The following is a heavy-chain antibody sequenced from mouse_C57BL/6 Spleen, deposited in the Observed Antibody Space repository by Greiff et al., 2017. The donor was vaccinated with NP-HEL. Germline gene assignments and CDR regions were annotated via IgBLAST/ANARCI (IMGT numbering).Heavy chain of an antibody. Sequence: VQGVESGPGLVAPSQSLSITCTVSGFSLTSYGVHWVRQPPGKGLEWLVVIWSDGSTTYNSALKSRLSISKDNSKSQVFLKMNSLQTDDTAMYYCARHQRNYYGSSYWYFDVWGTGTTVTVSS. CDR3: ARHQRNYYGSSYWYFDV. CDR1: GFSLTSYG. V-gene: IGHV2-6-1*01. J-gene: IGHJ1*03. D-gene: IGHD1-1*01. CDR2: IWSDGST.